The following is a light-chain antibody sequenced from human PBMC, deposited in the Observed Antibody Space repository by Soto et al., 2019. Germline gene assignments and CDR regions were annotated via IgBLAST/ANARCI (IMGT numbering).Light chain of an antibody. CDR1: QSVNSY. CDR2: DAT. Sequence: EIVLTQSPATLSLSPGERATLSCRASQSVNSYLAWYQQKPGQAPRLISYDATSRATGIPARVSGSGSGTDFTLTISSLEPEDFAVYYCQQRSKLPVTFGGGTKVEIK. J-gene: IGKJ4*01. V-gene: IGKV3-11*01. CDR3: QQRSKLPVT.